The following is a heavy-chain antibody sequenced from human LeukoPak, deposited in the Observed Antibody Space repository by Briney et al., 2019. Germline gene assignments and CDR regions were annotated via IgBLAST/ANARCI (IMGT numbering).Heavy chain of an antibody. Sequence: GGSLRLSCAASGFSFSSYAMSWVRQAPGKGLEWVSAISGSGGSTYYADSVKGRFTISRDNSKDTLYLQMNSLRAEDTAVYYCASARYSSSWYGGFDYWGQGTLVTVSS. D-gene: IGHD6-13*01. CDR1: GFSFSSYA. CDR2: ISGSGGST. V-gene: IGHV3-23*01. J-gene: IGHJ4*02. CDR3: ASARYSSSWYGGFDY.